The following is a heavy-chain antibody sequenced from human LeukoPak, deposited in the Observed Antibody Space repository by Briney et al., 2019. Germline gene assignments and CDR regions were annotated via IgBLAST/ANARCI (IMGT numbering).Heavy chain of an antibody. D-gene: IGHD2-15*01. Sequence: ASVKVSCKASGYTFTAYYMHWVRHAPGQGLEWMGRINPNSGGTNYAQKFQGRVTMTRDTSISTAYMELSRLTSDDTAVYYCAREENCSGGSCYCYWGQGTLVTVSS. V-gene: IGHV1-2*06. CDR1: GYTFTAYY. CDR3: AREENCSGGSCYCY. J-gene: IGHJ4*02. CDR2: INPNSGGT.